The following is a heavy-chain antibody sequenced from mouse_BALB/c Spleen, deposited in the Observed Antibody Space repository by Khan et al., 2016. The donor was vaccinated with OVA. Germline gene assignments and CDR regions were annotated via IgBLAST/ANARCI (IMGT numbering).Heavy chain of an antibody. V-gene: IGHV5-6*01. D-gene: IGHD4-1*01. Sequence: EVELVESGGDLVKPGGSLKLSCAASGFSFSSYSMSWVRQTPDKRLEWVATISSGGDYTYYPDIVKGRFTISRDNAKNTLYLKMSSLKSEDTAMYYCASHLTGSFAYWGQGTLVTVSA. CDR3: ASHLTGSFAY. CDR2: ISSGGDYT. J-gene: IGHJ3*01. CDR1: GFSFSSYS.